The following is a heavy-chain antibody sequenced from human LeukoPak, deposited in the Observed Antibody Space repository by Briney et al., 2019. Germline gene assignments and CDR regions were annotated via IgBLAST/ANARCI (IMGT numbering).Heavy chain of an antibody. CDR1: GFTFDDYA. CDR2: ISYNSDTT. V-gene: IGHV3-9*01. Sequence: PGRSLRLSCAASGFTFDDYAMHWVRQAPGKGLEWVSGISYNSDTTGYADSVKGRFTISRDNAKNSLFLQMNSLRAEDTAVYYCAGGHIVATISDAFDIWGQGTMVTVSS. D-gene: IGHD5-12*01. CDR3: AGGHIVATISDAFDI. J-gene: IGHJ3*02.